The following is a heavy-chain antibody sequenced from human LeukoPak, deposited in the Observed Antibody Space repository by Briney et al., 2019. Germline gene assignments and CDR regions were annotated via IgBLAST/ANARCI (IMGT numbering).Heavy chain of an antibody. J-gene: IGHJ4*02. CDR2: ISYDGSNK. D-gene: IGHD6-13*01. CDR3: AKAFRFSQLLGIRGGSGLDY. Sequence: GRSLRLSCAASGFNFSSYDMHWVRQAPGKGLEWVAVISYDGSNKYYADSVKGRFTISRDNSKNTLYLQMNSLRAEDTAVYYCAKAFRFSQLLGIRGGSGLDYWGQGTLVTVSS. V-gene: IGHV3-30*18. CDR1: GFNFSSYD.